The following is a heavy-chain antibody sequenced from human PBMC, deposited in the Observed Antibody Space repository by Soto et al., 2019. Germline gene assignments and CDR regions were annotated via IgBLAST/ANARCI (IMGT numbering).Heavy chain of an antibody. D-gene: IGHD3-10*01. CDR1: GFTFGDYA. J-gene: IGHJ6*02. CDR3: TRASGSPYYYYYGMDV. V-gene: IGHV3-49*01. CDR2: IRSKAYGGTT. Sequence: GGSLRLSCTASGFTFGDYAMSWFRQAPGKGLEWVGFIRSKAYGGTTEYTASVKSRLKISRDDSKRIAYLQMNNLKTEDTSVFYCTRASGSPYYYYYGMDVWGQGTTVTVSS.